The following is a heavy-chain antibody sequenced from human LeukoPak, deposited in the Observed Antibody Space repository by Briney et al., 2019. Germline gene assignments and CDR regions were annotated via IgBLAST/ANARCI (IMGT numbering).Heavy chain of an antibody. J-gene: IGHJ6*02. V-gene: IGHV3-43D*03. CDR3: AKGSGDSSPNYYGMDV. CDR1: GFTFDDYA. Sequence: GGSLRLSCAASGFTFDDYAMHWVRQAPGKGLEWVSLISWDGGSTYYADSVKGRFTISRDNSKNSLYLQMNSLRAEDTALYYCAKGSGDSSPNYYGMDVWGQGTTVTVSS. D-gene: IGHD3-22*01. CDR2: ISWDGGST.